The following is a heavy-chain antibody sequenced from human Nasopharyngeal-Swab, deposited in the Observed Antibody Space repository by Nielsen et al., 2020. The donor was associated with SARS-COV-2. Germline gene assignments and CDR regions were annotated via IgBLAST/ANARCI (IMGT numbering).Heavy chain of an antibody. J-gene: IGHJ6*03. CDR3: ARGLSGVVPAPILGLGPYYYFYYMDV. V-gene: IGHV4-34*01. Sequence: SQTLSLTCAVSGGSFSANYWGWIRQPPGKGLEWIGEINHSGSTNYNPSLKSRVTISVDMSKSQFSLKLTSVTAADTSAYYCARGLSGVVPAPILGLGPYYYFYYMDVWGKGTTVTVSS. CDR2: INHSGST. CDR1: GGSFSANY. D-gene: IGHD2-2*01.